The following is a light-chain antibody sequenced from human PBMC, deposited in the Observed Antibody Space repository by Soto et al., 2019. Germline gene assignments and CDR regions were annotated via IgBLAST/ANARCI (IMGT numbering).Light chain of an antibody. J-gene: IGKJ5*01. V-gene: IGKV3-20*01. Sequence: IVLKQSPGTLSLSTGERATLSCRASQSVSSSFLAWYQQKPGQAPRLLIYGASSRATGIPDRFSGSGSGTDFTLTISRLEPEDFAVYFCQQYGSSLITFGQGTRLEIK. CDR3: QQYGSSLIT. CDR1: QSVSSSF. CDR2: GAS.